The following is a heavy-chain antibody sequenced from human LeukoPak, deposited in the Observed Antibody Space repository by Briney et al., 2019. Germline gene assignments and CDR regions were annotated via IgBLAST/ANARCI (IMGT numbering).Heavy chain of an antibody. CDR1: GFTFSSYS. CDR3: TTGTGGWGFYYYYYMDV. D-gene: IGHD6-19*01. CDR2: ISSSSSYI. Sequence: GGSLRLSCAASGFTFSSYSMNWVRQAPGKGLEWVSSISSSSSYIYYADSVKGRFTISRDNAKNSLYLQMNSLKTEDTAVYYCTTGTGGWGFYYYYYMDVWGKGTTVTISS. J-gene: IGHJ6*03. V-gene: IGHV3-21*03.